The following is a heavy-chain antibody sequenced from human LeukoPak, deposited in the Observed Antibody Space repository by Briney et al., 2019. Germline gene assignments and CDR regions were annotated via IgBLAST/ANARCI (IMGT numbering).Heavy chain of an antibody. CDR2: ISAYNGNT. Sequence: AASVKVSCKASAYIFTSYGISWVRQAPGQGLEWMGWISAYNGNTNYAQKLQGRVTMTTDTSTSTAYMELRSLRSNDTAVYYCARDLYSGSYFGYWGQGTLVTVSS. V-gene: IGHV1-18*01. CDR3: ARDLYSGSYFGY. J-gene: IGHJ4*02. CDR1: AYIFTSYG. D-gene: IGHD1-26*01.